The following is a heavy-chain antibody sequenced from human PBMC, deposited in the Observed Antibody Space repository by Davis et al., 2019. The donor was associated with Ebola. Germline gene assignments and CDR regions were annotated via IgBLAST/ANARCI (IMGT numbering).Heavy chain of an antibody. CDR3: ARGGYHDNSGYSHEAFDI. J-gene: IGHJ3*02. CDR2: ISSSSYFI. Sequence: GGSLRLSCAASGFTFRTYTMHWVRQAPGKGLEWVSSISSSSYFIYYADSLKGRFTVSRDNAKKSLYLQVDSLRAEDTAVYYCARGGYHDNSGYSHEAFDIWGQGTMVTVSS. V-gene: IGHV3-21*01. D-gene: IGHD3-22*01. CDR1: GFTFRTYT.